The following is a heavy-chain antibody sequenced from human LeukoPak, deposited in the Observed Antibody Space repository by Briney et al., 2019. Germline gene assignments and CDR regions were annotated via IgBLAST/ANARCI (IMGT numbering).Heavy chain of an antibody. D-gene: IGHD3-22*01. Sequence: GGSLRLSCAASGFTFSNYAMSWVRQAPGKGLEWVAGISDRGSRTNYADSVKGRFTISTDHPKNTLYLQINSLRAEDTAVYFCAKRGVVIRVILVGFHKEAYYFDSWGQGALVTVSS. J-gene: IGHJ4*02. CDR2: ISDRGSRT. CDR3: AKRGVVIRVILVGFHKEAYYFDS. V-gene: IGHV3-23*01. CDR1: GFTFSNYA.